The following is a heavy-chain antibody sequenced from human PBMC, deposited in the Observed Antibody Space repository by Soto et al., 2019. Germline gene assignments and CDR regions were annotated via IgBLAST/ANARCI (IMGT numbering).Heavy chain of an antibody. D-gene: IGHD5-18*01. Sequence: PSETLSLTCTVSGASVSTGAYYWGWVRQRPGRGLEWIGYVYESGYTYYNMSLKSRLTISPDRSNNQFSLGLTSVTAADTAVYYCVRALRHTAMAYPWFDPWGQGTLVTVSS. J-gene: IGHJ5*02. CDR2: VYESGYT. V-gene: IGHV4-31*03. CDR3: VRALRHTAMAYPWFDP. CDR1: GASVSTGAYY.